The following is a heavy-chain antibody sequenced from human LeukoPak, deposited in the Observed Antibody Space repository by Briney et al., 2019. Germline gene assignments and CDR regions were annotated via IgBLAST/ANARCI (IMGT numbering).Heavy chain of an antibody. Sequence: RSGGSLRLSCAASGFTFSSYAMSWVRQAPGKGLEWVSAISGSGGSTYYADSVKGRFTISRDNSKNTLYLQMNSLRAEDTAVYYCARGSGYCSSTSCPPPDYWGQGTLVTVSS. D-gene: IGHD2-2*03. CDR3: ARGSGYCSSTSCPPPDY. V-gene: IGHV3-23*01. CDR2: ISGSGGST. CDR1: GFTFSSYA. J-gene: IGHJ4*02.